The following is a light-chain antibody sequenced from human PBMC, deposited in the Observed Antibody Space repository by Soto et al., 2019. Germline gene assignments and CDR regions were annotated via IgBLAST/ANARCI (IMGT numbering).Light chain of an antibody. V-gene: IGKV3-20*01. J-gene: IGKJ2*01. CDR1: PSGGSY. CDR3: QQYNRSPRT. CDR2: ATS. Sequence: EIVLTQSPGTLSLSPGETATLSCRASPSGGSYLAWYQQKPGQAPRLLIYATSSRAAGIPDRFSGSGSGTDFTLTSSTLEPEDFAVYYCQQYNRSPRTFGQGTKREIK.